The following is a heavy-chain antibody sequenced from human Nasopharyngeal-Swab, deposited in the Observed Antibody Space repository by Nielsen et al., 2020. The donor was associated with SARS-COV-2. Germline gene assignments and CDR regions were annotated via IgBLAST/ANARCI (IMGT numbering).Heavy chain of an antibody. D-gene: IGHD6-13*01. CDR1: GGSFSGYY. V-gene: IGHV4-34*01. J-gene: IGHJ6*03. CDR3: ARGVAAAGREYYMDV. CDR2: INHSGST. Sequence: SATLSLTCAVYGGSFSGYYWSWIRQPPGKGLEWIGEINHSGSTNYNPSLKSRVTISVDTSKNQFSLKLSSVTAADTAVYYCARGVAAAGREYYMDVWGKGTTVTVSS.